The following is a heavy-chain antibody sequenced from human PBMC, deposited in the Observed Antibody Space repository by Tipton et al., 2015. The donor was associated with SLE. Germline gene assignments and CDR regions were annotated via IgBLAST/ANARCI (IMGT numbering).Heavy chain of an antibody. J-gene: IGHJ3*02. CDR3: ARVHLHIRAFDI. V-gene: IGHV1-69*06. CDR2: IIPIFGTA. Sequence: QLVQSGAEVKKPGSSVKVSCKASGGTFSSYAISWVRQAPGQGLEWMGGIIPIFGTANYAQKLQGRVTMTTDTSTSTAYMELRSLRSDDTAVYYCARVHLHIRAFDIWGQGTMVTVSS. D-gene: IGHD2-21*01. CDR1: GGTFSSYA.